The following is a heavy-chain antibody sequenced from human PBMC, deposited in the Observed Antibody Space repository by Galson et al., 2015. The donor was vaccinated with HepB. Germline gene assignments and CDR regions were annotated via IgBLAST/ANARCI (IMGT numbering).Heavy chain of an antibody. CDR3: ARRISLVRGIITKPDYYYGMDV. D-gene: IGHD3-10*01. V-gene: IGHV3-7*03. CDR1: GFTFSSHW. J-gene: IGHJ6*02. Sequence: SLRLPCAASGFTFSSHWMNWVRQAPGKGLEWVAHLNQDGSAKYYVDSVKGRFTISRDNAKDSVYLQLDSLRAEDTAIYYCARRISLVRGIITKPDYYYGMDVWGQGTTVTVAS. CDR2: LNQDGSAK.